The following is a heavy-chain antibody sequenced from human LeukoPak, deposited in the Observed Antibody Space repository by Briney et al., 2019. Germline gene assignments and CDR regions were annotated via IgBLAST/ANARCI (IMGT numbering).Heavy chain of an antibody. J-gene: IGHJ4*02. V-gene: IGHV1-8*01. CDR3: ARGGYSGYDYYFDY. Sequence: ASVKVSCKASGYTFTSYDINWVRQATGQGLEWMGWMNPNSGNTGYAQKFQGRVTMTRNTSIRTAYMELSSLRSEDTAVYYCARGGYSGYDYYFDYWGQGTLVTVSS. CDR2: MNPNSGNT. CDR1: GYTFTSYD. D-gene: IGHD5-12*01.